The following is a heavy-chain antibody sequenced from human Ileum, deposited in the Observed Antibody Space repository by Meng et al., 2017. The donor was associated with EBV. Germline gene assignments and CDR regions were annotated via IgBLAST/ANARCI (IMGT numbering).Heavy chain of an antibody. V-gene: IGHV4-28*01. CDR2: IYYSGST. J-gene: IGHJ4*02. CDR3: ARNVPGTSAYYD. Sequence: QVQLKESGPGLVKPSDTLSLTCAVSGYSISSTNWWGWIRQPPGKGLEWIGYIYYSGSTSYNPSLKSRVTMSVATSKNQFSLNLNSVTAVDTAVYYCARNVPGTSAYYDWGQGTLVTVSS. CDR1: GYSISSTNW. D-gene: IGHD3-22*01.